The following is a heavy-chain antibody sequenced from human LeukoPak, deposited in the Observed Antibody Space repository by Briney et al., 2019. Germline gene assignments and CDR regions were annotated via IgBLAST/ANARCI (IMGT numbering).Heavy chain of an antibody. Sequence: GGSLRLSCAASGFTFRSYAMHWVRQAPGKGLEWVAVISYDGSNKYYADSVKGRFSISRDNAKNSLYLQMNTLRAEDTAVYYCTRDGDTGMVGGYYYYMDVWGKGTTVTVSS. J-gene: IGHJ6*03. CDR2: ISYDGSNK. CDR1: GFTFRSYA. V-gene: IGHV3-30*04. D-gene: IGHD5-18*01. CDR3: TRDGDTGMVGGYYYYMDV.